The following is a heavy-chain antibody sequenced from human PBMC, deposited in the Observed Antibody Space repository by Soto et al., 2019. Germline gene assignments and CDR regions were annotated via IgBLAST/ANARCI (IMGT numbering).Heavy chain of an antibody. J-gene: IGHJ6*02. Sequence: SVKVSCNASGGTFSSHAISWVRQAPGQGLEWMGGIIPIFRTANYAQKFQGRVTITADKSPSTAYMELSSLRSEDTAVYYCARAKGSVDTAMVTAYYYHGMDVWGQGTTVTVSS. D-gene: IGHD5-18*01. CDR1: GGTFSSHA. V-gene: IGHV1-69*06. CDR2: IIPIFRTA. CDR3: ARAKGSVDTAMVTAYYYHGMDV.